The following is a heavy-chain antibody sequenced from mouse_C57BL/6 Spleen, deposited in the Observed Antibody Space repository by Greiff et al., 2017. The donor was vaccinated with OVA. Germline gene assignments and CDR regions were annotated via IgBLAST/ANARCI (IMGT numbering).Heavy chain of an antibody. CDR2: INPSPGGT. Sequence: VQGVESGPELVKPGASVKISCKASGYSFTGYYMNWVQQSPEKSLEWIGEINPSPGGTTYNQKFKAKATLTVDKSSSTADMQRKSRTSEDSAVYYCARLMGRRAMDDWGQGTSGTVSA. V-gene: IGHV1-42*01. CDR1: GYSFTGYY. CDR3: ARLMGRRAMDD. J-gene: IGHJ4*01. D-gene: IGHD4-1*01.